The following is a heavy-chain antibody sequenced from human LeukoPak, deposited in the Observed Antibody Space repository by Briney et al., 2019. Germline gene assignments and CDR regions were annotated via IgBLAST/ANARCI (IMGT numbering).Heavy chain of an antibody. V-gene: IGHV3-48*04. J-gene: IGHJ2*01. D-gene: IGHD6-13*01. CDR1: GFTFSSHS. Sequence: GSLRLSCAASGFTFSSHSMNWVRQPPGKGLEWLSYITPSATTMYNADSVKGRFTISRDSAMNAVYLQMNSLRAEDTAIYYCARDGAVAGPHWWFDLWGRGTLVTVSS. CDR3: ARDGAVAGPHWWFDL. CDR2: ITPSATTM.